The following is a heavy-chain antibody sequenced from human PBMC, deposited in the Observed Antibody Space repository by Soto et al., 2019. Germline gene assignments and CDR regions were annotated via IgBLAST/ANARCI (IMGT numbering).Heavy chain of an antibody. CDR3: ARDWITKIVVEEGTFNF. J-gene: IGHJ3*01. Sequence: PGGSLRLSCAASGFTFSDYSMNWVRQAPGKGLEWVSYISSSSSTIYYADSVKGRFTISRDNAKNSLYLQMNSLRAEDTAVYYCARDWITKIVVEEGTFNFWGQGTMVTVSS. V-gene: IGHV3-48*01. D-gene: IGHD3-22*01. CDR1: GFTFSDYS. CDR2: ISSSSSTI.